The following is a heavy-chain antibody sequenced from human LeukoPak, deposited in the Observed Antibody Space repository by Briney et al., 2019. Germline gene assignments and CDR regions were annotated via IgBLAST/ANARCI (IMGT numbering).Heavy chain of an antibody. V-gene: IGHV5-51*01. J-gene: IGHJ3*02. D-gene: IGHD1-1*01. Sequence: GESLKISCKGSGYSFTSYWIGWVRQMPGKGLEWMGIIYPGDSDTTYSPSFQGQVTISADKSISTAYLQWSSLKASDTAIYYCARRNPLSGDVFDIWGQGTLVTVSS. CDR1: GYSFTSYW. CDR3: ARRNPLSGDVFDI. CDR2: IYPGDSDT.